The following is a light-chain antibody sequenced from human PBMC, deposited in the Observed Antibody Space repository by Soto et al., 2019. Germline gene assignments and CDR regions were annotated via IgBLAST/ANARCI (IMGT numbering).Light chain of an antibody. V-gene: IGKV1-12*01. J-gene: IGKJ2*01. CDR1: QDIANW. Sequence: DIQMTQSPSSVSASVGDRVTITCRASQDIANWLAWYQQKPGKPPKLLVYVASNLQTGVPSRFSGSGSGTLFTLNISSLQPEDFATYYCQQANSFPYTVGQGTKLEIK. CDR3: QQANSFPYT. CDR2: VAS.